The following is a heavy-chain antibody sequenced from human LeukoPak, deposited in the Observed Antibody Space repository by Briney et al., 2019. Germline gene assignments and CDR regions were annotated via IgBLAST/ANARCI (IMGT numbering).Heavy chain of an antibody. CDR3: AKGDGYLGFDI. CDR1: GFTFSSYG. J-gene: IGHJ3*02. CDR2: IWYDGSNK. D-gene: IGHD2-2*03. Sequence: GGSLRLSCAASGFTFSSYGMHWVRQAPGKGLEWVAVIWYDGSNKYYADSVKGRFTISRDNSKNTLYLQMNSLRAEDTAVYYCAKGDGYLGFDIWGQGTMVTVSS. V-gene: IGHV3-33*06.